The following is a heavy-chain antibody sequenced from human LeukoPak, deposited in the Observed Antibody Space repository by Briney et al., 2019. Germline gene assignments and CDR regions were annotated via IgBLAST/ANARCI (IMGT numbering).Heavy chain of an antibody. CDR2: ISSSGSTI. Sequence: GGSLGLSCAASGFTFSSYEMNWVRQAPGKGLEWVSYISSSGSTIYYADSVKGRFTISRDNAKSSLYLQMNSLRAEDTAVYYCARVIRGYGSGSYYDWFDPWGQGTLVTVSS. V-gene: IGHV3-48*03. CDR3: ARVIRGYGSGSYYDWFDP. J-gene: IGHJ5*02. D-gene: IGHD3-10*01. CDR1: GFTFSSYE.